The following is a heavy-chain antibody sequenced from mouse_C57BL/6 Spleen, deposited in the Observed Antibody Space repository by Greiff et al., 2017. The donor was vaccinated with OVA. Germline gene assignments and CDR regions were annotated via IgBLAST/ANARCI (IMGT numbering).Heavy chain of an antibody. Sequence: QVQLQQSGPELVKPGASVKISCKASGYAFSSSWMNWVKQRPGKGLEWIGRIYPGDGDTNYNGKFKGKATLTADKSSSTAYMQLSSLTSEDSAVYFCARGGYYSNYEAICGYWGQGTTLTVSS. CDR2: IYPGDGDT. CDR3: ARGGYYSNYEAICGY. D-gene: IGHD2-5*01. J-gene: IGHJ2*01. V-gene: IGHV1-82*01. CDR1: GYAFSSSW.